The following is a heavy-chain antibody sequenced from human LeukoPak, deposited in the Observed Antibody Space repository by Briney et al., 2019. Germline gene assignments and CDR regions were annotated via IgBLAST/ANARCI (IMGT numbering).Heavy chain of an antibody. V-gene: IGHV4-59*11. CDR2: IHYTGKP. J-gene: IGHJ6*02. D-gene: IGHD3-16*01. Sequence: SETLSLTCSVSGGFISGHYWTWIRQPPGKGLEWIGQIHYTGKPDYSPSLKSRITISVNTSKNQVSLQASSVTAADSAIYYCARFGVDYDMDVGGHGTRSPSS. CDR1: GGFISGHY. CDR3: ARFGVDYDMDV.